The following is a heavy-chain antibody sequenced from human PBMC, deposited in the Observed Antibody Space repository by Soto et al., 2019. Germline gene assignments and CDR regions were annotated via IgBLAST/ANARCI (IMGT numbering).Heavy chain of an antibody. V-gene: IGHV1-3*04. CDR1: GDIFTTYA. CDR3: ARATGYTSGSSYNYYYGLDV. J-gene: IGHJ6*02. D-gene: IGHD6-19*01. CDR2: ISTDSGNT. Sequence: ASGKGSCKAPGDIFTTYAVQWVRQAPGPRLEWLGWISTDSGNTNYSQKLRGRVTITRDTSAATTYMQLSSLRSEDTGVYFCARATGYTSGSSYNYYYGLDVWGQGTTVTV.